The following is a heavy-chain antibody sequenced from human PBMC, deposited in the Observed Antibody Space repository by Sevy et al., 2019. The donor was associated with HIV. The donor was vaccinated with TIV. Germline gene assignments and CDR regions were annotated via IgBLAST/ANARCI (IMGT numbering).Heavy chain of an antibody. Sequence: ASVKVSCQASGYTFTSYRISWVQQAPGQGPECLGWVSPHNGDTNYVRKLQGRVTMTADTSTSTAYMELRSLRSDDTAVYYCARAYCSSGRCYSLAYWGQGSLVTVSS. CDR3: ARAYCSSGRCYSLAY. V-gene: IGHV1-18*01. D-gene: IGHD2-15*01. J-gene: IGHJ4*02. CDR2: VSPHNGDT. CDR1: GYTFTSYR.